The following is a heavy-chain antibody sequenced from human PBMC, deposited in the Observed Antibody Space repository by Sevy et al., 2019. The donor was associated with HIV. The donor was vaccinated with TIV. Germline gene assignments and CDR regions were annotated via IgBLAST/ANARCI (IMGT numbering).Heavy chain of an antibody. CDR2: INPNSGGT. CDR3: ARADYYYGSGSPRPGEVDGMDV. CDR1: GYTFTGYY. V-gene: IGHV1-2*06. D-gene: IGHD3-10*01. J-gene: IGHJ6*02. Sequence: ASVKVSCKASGYTFTGYYMHWVRQAPGQGLEWMGRINPNSGGTNYPQKFQGRVTMTRDTSISTAYMELSRLRSDDTAVYYCARADYYYGSGSPRPGEVDGMDVWGLGTTVTVSS.